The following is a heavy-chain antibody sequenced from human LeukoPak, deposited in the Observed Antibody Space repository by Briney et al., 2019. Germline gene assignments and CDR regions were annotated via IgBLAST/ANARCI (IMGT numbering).Heavy chain of an antibody. J-gene: IGHJ5*02. V-gene: IGHV1-2*02. CDR1: GYTFTCYY. D-gene: IGHD2-2*01. CDR3: ARELYCSSTSCLGANWFDH. Sequence: ASVKVSCKASGYTFTCYYMHWVRQAPGQGLEWMGWINPNSGGTNYAQKFQGRVTMTRDTSISTAYMELSRLRSDDTAVYYCARELYCSSTSCLGANWFDHWGQGTLVTVSS. CDR2: INPNSGGT.